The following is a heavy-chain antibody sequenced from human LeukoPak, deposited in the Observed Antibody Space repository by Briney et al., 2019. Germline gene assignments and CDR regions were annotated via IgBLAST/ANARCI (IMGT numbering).Heavy chain of an antibody. D-gene: IGHD3-3*01. Sequence: GGSLRLSRAASGFTFSSYWMSWVRQAPGKGLEWVAVISYDGSNKYYADSVKGRFTISRDNSKNTLYLQMNSLRAEDTAVYYCAKLPFRYYDFWSGPPGYYGMDVWGQGTTVTVSS. J-gene: IGHJ6*02. CDR3: AKLPFRYYDFWSGPPGYYGMDV. CDR1: GFTFSSYW. CDR2: ISYDGSNK. V-gene: IGHV3-30*18.